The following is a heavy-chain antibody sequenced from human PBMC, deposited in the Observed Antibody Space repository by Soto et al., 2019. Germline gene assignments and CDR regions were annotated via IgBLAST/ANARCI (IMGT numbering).Heavy chain of an antibody. D-gene: IGHD3-16*01. V-gene: IGHV3-21*01. CDR2: ISSSSMDI. CDR3: VRGSWGGDGIDV. CDR1: GFIFSTYT. J-gene: IGHJ6*02. Sequence: PGGSLRLSGAASGFIFSTYTINWVRQAPGKRLEWVASISSSSMDIFYAYSVKARFTISRDNDNSSVDLQMNSLRVGHKAIYYCVRGSWGGDGIDVWGQGTRVTVSS.